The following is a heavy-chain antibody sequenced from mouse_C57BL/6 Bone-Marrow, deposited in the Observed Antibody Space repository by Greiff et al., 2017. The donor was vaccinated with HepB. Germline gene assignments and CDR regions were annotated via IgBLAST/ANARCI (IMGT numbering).Heavy chain of an antibody. CDR2: INPNYGTT. V-gene: IGHV1-39*01. J-gene: IGHJ2*01. D-gene: IGHD1-1*01. CDR3: ARMGDLIYYYGSSPFDY. Sequence: LQQSGPELVKPGASVKISCKASGYSFTDYNMNWVKQSNGKSLEWIGVINPNYGTTSYNQKFKGKATLTVDQSSSTAYMQLNSLTSEDSAVYYCARMGDLIYYYGSSPFDYWGQGTTLTVSS. CDR1: GYSFTDYN.